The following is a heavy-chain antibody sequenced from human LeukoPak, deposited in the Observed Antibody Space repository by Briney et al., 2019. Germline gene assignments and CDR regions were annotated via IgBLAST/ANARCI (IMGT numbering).Heavy chain of an antibody. V-gene: IGHV4-4*07. Sequence: SETLSLTCTVSGGSISSYYWSWIRQPAGKGLGWIGRIFTSGSTNYNPSLKSRVTMSVDTSKNQFSLKVSSVTAADTAVYYCARAYYDSSGYYSGDYWGQGTLVTVSS. CDR1: GGSISSYY. CDR2: IFTSGST. CDR3: ARAYYDSSGYYSGDY. J-gene: IGHJ4*02. D-gene: IGHD3-22*01.